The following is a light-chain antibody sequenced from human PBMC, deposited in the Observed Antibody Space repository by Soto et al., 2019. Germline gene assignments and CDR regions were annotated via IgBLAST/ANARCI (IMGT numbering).Light chain of an antibody. CDR2: DAS. J-gene: IGKJ2*01. CDR1: QSVSSY. CDR3: QQRSNWPPYT. V-gene: IGKV3-11*01. Sequence: EIVLTQSPATLSLSPGERATRSCRASQSVSSYLAWYQQKPAQAPRRLIYDASNRATGIPARFSGSGSGTDFTLTISSLEPEDFAVYYCQQRSNWPPYTFGQGTKLEIK.